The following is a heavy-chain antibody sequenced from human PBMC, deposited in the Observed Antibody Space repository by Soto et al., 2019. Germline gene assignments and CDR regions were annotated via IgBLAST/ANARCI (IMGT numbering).Heavy chain of an antibody. CDR2: ISGSGGGT. CDR1: GFSFSNYA. Sequence: GGSLRLSCAVSGFSFSNYAMSWVRQAPGKGLEWVAGISGSGGGTYYADSVKGRFTISRDNSKNTLYLQMNSLRAEDTAVYYCAKGLGPGGGGYWGQGTLVTVSS. CDR3: AKGLGPGGGGY. J-gene: IGHJ4*02. V-gene: IGHV3-23*01. D-gene: IGHD2-2*01.